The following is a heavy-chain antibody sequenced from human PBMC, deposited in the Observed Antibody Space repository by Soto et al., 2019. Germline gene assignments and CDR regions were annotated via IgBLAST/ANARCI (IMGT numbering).Heavy chain of an antibody. V-gene: IGHV4-4*02. CDR3: GRTKDFFYGVHV. CDR2: IYHNEHT. CDR1: GVSISSSQW. Sequence: QVQLQESGPGLVKPSGTPSLTCAVSGVSISSSQWWSWVRQPPGRGLEWIGEIYHNEHTNYNPSLRSRLTMSLNKYKNQVSLKLSSVTAADTATYYGGRTKDFFYGVHVWGQGTTVTVSS. J-gene: IGHJ6*02.